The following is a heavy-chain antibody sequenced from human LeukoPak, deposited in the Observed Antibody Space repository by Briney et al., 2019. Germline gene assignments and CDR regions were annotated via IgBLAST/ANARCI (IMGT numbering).Heavy chain of an antibody. CDR1: GGSISSSSYY. Sequence: SETLSLTCTVSGGSISSSSYYWSWIRQPAGKGLEWIGRIYTSGSTNYNPSLKSRVTISVDTSKNQFSLKLSSVTAADTAVYYCARGGMIVVANWFDPWGQGTLVTVSS. D-gene: IGHD3-22*01. CDR2: IYTSGST. J-gene: IGHJ5*02. CDR3: ARGGMIVVANWFDP. V-gene: IGHV4-61*02.